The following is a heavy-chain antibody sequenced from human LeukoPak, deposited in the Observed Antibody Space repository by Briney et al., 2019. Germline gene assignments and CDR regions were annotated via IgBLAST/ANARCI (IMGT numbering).Heavy chain of an antibody. D-gene: IGHD6-13*01. CDR2: IKQDGSEK. Sequence: GGSLRLSCAASGFTFSSYWTSWVRQAPGKGLEWVANIKQDGSEKYYVDSVKGRFTISRDNAKNSLYLQMNSLRAEGTAVYYCASIGYSSSWYGDPDYWGQGTLVTVSS. V-gene: IGHV3-7*01. J-gene: IGHJ4*02. CDR3: ASIGYSSSWYGDPDY. CDR1: GFTFSSYW.